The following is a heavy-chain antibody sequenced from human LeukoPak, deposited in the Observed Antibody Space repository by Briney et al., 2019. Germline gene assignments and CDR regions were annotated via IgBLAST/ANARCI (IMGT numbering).Heavy chain of an antibody. D-gene: IGHD3-22*01. J-gene: IGHJ4*02. V-gene: IGHV1-2*02. CDR2: INPNSGGT. Sequence: ASVKVSCKASGYTFTGYYMHWVRQAPGQGLEWMGWINPNSGGTNYAQKFQGRVTMTRDTSISTAYMELSGLRSDDTAVYFCARGQYYYDSSYPLHYWGQGTLVTVSS. CDR3: ARGQYYYDSSYPLHY. CDR1: GYTFTGYY.